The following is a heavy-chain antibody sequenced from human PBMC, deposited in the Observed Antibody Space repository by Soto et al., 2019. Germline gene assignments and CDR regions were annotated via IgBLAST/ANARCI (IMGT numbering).Heavy chain of an antibody. CDR2: FDPEDGET. Sequence: ASVKVSCKVSGYTLTELSMHWVRHAPGKGLEWMGGFDPEDGETIYAQKFQGRVTMTEDTSTDTAYMELSSLRSEDTAVYYCATIKPVRSGHYYYYGMDVWGQGTTVTVSS. J-gene: IGHJ6*02. V-gene: IGHV1-24*01. D-gene: IGHD4-17*01. CDR1: GYTLTELS. CDR3: ATIKPVRSGHYYYYGMDV.